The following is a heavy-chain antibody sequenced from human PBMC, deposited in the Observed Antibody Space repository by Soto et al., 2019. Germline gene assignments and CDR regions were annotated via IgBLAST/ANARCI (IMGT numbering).Heavy chain of an antibody. CDR2: IIPILGIA. V-gene: IGHV1-69*08. J-gene: IGHJ4*02. CDR3: AREGQLVPQFDY. CDR1: GGTFSSYT. Sequence: QVQLVQSGAEVKKPGSSVKVSCKASGGTFSSYTISWVRQAPGQGLEWMGRIIPILGIANYAQKFQGRVTIIADISTSTAYMELSSLRSEDTAVYYCAREGQLVPQFDYWGQGTLVTVSS. D-gene: IGHD6-6*01.